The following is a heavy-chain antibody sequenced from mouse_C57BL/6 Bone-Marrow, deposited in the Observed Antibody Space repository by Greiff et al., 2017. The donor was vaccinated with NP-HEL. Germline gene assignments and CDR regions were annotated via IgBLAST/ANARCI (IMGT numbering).Heavy chain of an antibody. CDR2: IWSGGST. CDR1: GFSLTSYG. J-gene: IGHJ4*01. CDR3: ARKMYYYGSSVYYAMEY. V-gene: IGHV2-2*01. Sequence: QVQLQQSGPGLVQPSPSLSITCTVSGFSLTSYGVHWVRQSPGKGLEWLGVIWSGGSTDYNAAFISRLSISKDNSTSQVFFKMNSLQADDTAIYYCARKMYYYGSSVYYAMEYWGQATSVTVSS. D-gene: IGHD1-1*01.